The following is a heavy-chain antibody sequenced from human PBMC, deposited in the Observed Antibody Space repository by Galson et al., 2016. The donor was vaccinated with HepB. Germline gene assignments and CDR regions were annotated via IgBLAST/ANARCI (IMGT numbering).Heavy chain of an antibody. CDR3: ARIHLNALSGRPDAFDV. Sequence: PALVKPTQTLTLTCTVSGFSLSSARMGVSWIRQPPGKALEWLAQIFWNDEESYSTSLKSRPTISKDTSKNQVVISMTNVDPVDTATYYCARIHLNALSGRPDAFDVWGQGTVVIVSS. CDR2: IFWNDEE. J-gene: IGHJ3*01. CDR1: GFSLSSARMG. D-gene: IGHD1-26*01. V-gene: IGHV2-26*02.